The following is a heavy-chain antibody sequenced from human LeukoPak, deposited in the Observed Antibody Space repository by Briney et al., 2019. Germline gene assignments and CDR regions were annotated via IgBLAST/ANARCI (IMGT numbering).Heavy chain of an antibody. CDR1: GFTFSSYA. CDR2: ISSNGGST. CDR3: ARPTYYYGSVDAFDI. D-gene: IGHD3-10*01. Sequence: PGGSLRLSCTASGFTFSSYAMHWVRQAPGKGLEYVSAISSNGGSTYYANSVKGRFTISRDNSENTLYLQMGSLRAEDMAVYYCARPTYYYGSVDAFDIWGQGTMVTVSS. J-gene: IGHJ3*02. V-gene: IGHV3-64*01.